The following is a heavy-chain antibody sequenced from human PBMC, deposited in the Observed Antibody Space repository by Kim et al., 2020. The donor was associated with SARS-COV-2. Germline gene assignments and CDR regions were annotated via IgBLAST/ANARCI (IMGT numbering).Heavy chain of an antibody. J-gene: IGHJ4*02. CDR2: INHSGST. Sequence: SETLSLTCAVYGGSFSGYYWSWIRQPPGKGLEWIGEINHSGSTNYNPSLKSRVTISVDTSKNQFSLKLSSLTAADTAVYYCARAQKRRRFLEWLLSPHDYWCQGTLVTVSS. D-gene: IGHD3-3*01. CDR3: ARAQKRRRFLEWLLSPHDY. V-gene: IGHV4-34*01. CDR1: GGSFSGYY.